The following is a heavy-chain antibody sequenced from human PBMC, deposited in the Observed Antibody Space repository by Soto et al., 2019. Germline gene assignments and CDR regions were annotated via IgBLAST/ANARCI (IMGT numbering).Heavy chain of an antibody. CDR3: ARVALWYYYGMDV. CDR2: IYYSGST. Sequence: SETLSLTCTVSGGSISSYYWSWIRQPPGKGLEWIGYIYYSGSTNYNPSLKSRVTISVDTSKNQFSLKLSSVTAADTAVYYCARVALWYYYGMDVWGQGTTVTVSS. V-gene: IGHV4-59*01. J-gene: IGHJ6*02. CDR1: GGSISSYY. D-gene: IGHD2-21*01.